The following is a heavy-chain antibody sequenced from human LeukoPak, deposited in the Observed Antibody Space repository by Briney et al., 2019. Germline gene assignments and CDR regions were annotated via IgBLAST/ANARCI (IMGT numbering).Heavy chain of an antibody. CDR2: IKQDGSEK. CDR1: GFTFSSYW. Sequence: GGSLGLSCAASGFTFSSYWMSWVRQAPGKGLEWVANIKQDGSEKYYVDSVKGRFTISRDNAKNSLYLQMNSLRAEDTAVYYCARTLTGWFYYYYYGMDVWGQGTTVTVSS. CDR3: ARTLTGWFYYYYYGMDV. V-gene: IGHV3-7*01. D-gene: IGHD3-9*01. J-gene: IGHJ6*02.